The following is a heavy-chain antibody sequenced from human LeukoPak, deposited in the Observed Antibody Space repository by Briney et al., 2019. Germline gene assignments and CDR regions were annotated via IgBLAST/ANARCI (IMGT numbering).Heavy chain of an antibody. CDR2: IYYRSKWYI. D-gene: IGHD3-10*01. CDR3: ARGYGSTWHMDV. Sequence: SQTLSLTCAVSGDTVSSNSAGWNWIRQSPSRGLEWLVRIYYRSKWYIDYAESVRSRVSINPDTSTNQFSLQLTSVTPEDTAVYYCARGYGSTWHMDVWGKGTTVTVSS. J-gene: IGHJ6*03. V-gene: IGHV6-1*01. CDR1: GDTVSSNSAG.